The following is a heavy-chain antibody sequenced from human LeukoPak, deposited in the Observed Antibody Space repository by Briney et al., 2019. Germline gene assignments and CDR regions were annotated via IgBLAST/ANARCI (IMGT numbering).Heavy chain of an antibody. CDR3: ARDTGEMFDP. J-gene: IGHJ5*02. V-gene: IGHV3-74*03. CDR1: GFVFNTYW. CDR2: ISADGTAS. Sequence: GGSLRLSCTASGFVFNTYWMHWIRQAPGKGLVWVAFISADGTASKYADSVKGRLTISRDNAKNTLYLQMNSLRVDDTAFYYCARDTGEMFDPWGQGTLVTVSS. D-gene: IGHD3-16*01.